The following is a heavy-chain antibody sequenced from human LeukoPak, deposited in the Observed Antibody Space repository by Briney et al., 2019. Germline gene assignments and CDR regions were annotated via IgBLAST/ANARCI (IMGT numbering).Heavy chain of an antibody. V-gene: IGHV1-46*01. D-gene: IGHD2-21*02. CDR3: ARGIVVVTAMGTSYGMDV. Sequence: ASVKVSCKASGYTFTSYYTHWVRQAPGQGLEWMGIINPSGGSTSYAQKFQGRVTITADKSTSTAYMELSSLRSEDTAVYYCARGIVVVTAMGTSYGMDVWGQGTTVTVSS. CDR1: GYTFTSYY. CDR2: INPSGGST. J-gene: IGHJ6*02.